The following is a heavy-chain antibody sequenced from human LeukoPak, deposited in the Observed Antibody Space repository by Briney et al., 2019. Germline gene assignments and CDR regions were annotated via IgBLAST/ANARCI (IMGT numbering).Heavy chain of an antibody. CDR1: GFTFSSYA. CDR3: ARGRPTGSSRRFVVQ. V-gene: IGHV3-21*06. CDR2: MSSGGSYI. J-gene: IGHJ4*02. Sequence: GGSLRLSCAASGFTFSSYAMTWVRQAPGKGLEWVSSMSSGGSYIYYADSVRGRFTISRDNAKDSLFFLINSLRIEGTAVYYFARGRPTGSSRRFVVQWGPGTPVNVSS. D-gene: IGHD2-15*01.